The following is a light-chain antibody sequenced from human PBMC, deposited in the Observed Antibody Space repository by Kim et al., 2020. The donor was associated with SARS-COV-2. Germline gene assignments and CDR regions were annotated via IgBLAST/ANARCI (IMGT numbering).Light chain of an antibody. CDR3: QQYNDWPLLS. CDR1: QSVRNN. V-gene: IGKV3-15*01. J-gene: IGKJ4*01. CDR2: GAS. Sequence: VSPGERVTLFCRASQSVRNNFAWYKQRPGQAPRLLLYGASTRATDIPARFSGSGSGTEFTLTIRSLQSEDLAVYYCQQYNDWPLLSFGGGTKLEI.